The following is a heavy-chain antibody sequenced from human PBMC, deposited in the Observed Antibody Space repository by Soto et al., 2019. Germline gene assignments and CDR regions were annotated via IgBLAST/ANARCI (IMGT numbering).Heavy chain of an antibody. CDR3: ARDGNGDYSPHYYYYGMDV. D-gene: IGHD4-17*01. Sequence: QVQLVESGGGVVQPGRSLRLSCAASGFTFSSYAIHWVRQAPGKGLEWVAVISYDGSNKYYADSVKGRFTISRDNSKNTLYLQMNSLRAEYTAVYYCARDGNGDYSPHYYYYGMDVWGQGTTVTVSS. CDR2: ISYDGSNK. J-gene: IGHJ6*02. V-gene: IGHV3-30-3*01. CDR1: GFTFSSYA.